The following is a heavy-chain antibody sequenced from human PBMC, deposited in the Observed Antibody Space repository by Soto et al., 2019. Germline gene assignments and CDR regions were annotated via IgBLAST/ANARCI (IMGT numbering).Heavy chain of an antibody. CDR3: AAGVTTFDY. V-gene: IGHV1-24*01. D-gene: IGHD4-17*01. CDR1: GTSLSGLP. Sequence: ASVKVSCKVSGTSLSGLPMHWVRQAPGKGLEWMGSLDYEEGERSFAHRFQGRLTVTEDTSTDTVYMELSSLMSEDTAVYYCAAGVTTFDYWGQGTLVTVSS. CDR2: LDYEEGER. J-gene: IGHJ4*02.